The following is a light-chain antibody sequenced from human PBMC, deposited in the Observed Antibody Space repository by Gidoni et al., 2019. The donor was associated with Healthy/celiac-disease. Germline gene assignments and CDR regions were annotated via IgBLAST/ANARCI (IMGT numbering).Light chain of an antibody. CDR3: SSYTSSSTLV. Sequence: QSALTPPSSLSRSPAQSITISCTGTSSDVGGYNYVSWYQPHPGKAPKLMIYEVSNRPSGVSNRFSGSKSDNTASLTISGRQAEEEADYYCSSYTSSSTLVFGGGTKLTVL. CDR1: SSDVGGYNY. V-gene: IGLV2-14*01. J-gene: IGLJ2*01. CDR2: EVS.